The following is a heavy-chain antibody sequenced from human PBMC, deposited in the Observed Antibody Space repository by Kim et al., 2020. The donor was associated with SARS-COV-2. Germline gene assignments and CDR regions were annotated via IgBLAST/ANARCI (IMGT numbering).Heavy chain of an antibody. J-gene: IGHJ4*02. CDR3: ARRRSYSSGWDY. Sequence: SSADSVKGRSPIPRANAENTLYLQMNSVRDEATAVYYCARRRSYSSGWDYWGQGTLVTVSS. D-gene: IGHD6-19*01. V-gene: IGHV3-48*02.